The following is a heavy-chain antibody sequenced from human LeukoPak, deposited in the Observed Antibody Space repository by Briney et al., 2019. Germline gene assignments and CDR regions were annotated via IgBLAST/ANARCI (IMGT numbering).Heavy chain of an antibody. D-gene: IGHD6-19*01. Sequence: SETLSLTCTVSGGSLSSSSYYWGWIRQPPGKGLEWIGSIYYSGSTYYNPSLKSRVTISVDTSKNQFSLKLSSVTAADTAVYYCASSRGWRDYWGQGTLVTVSS. J-gene: IGHJ4*02. CDR2: IYYSGST. CDR1: GGSLSSSSYY. CDR3: ASSRGWRDY. V-gene: IGHV4-39*07.